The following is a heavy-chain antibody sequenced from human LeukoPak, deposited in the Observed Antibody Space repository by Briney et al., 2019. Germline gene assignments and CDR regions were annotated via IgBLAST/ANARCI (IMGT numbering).Heavy chain of an antibody. V-gene: IGHV3-15*01. Sequence: GGSLRLSCAASGFTFSNAWMSWVRQAPGKGLEWVGRIKSKTDGGTTDYAAPVKGRFTISRDDSKNTLYLQMNSLKTEDTAVYYCTTPLIAVGRGDYWGQGTLVTVSS. CDR2: IKSKTDGGTT. J-gene: IGHJ4*02. CDR1: GFTFSNAW. D-gene: IGHD6-19*01. CDR3: TTPLIAVGRGDY.